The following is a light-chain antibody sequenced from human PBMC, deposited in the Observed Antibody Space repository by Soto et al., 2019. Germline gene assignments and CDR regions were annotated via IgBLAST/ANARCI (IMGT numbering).Light chain of an antibody. Sequence: SVMTQSPLSLSVTAGEPASISXRSSQSVVVSNGYNYLNWYLXKPXKSPXXXIYXGSNRASGVPDSFSGSGSGTDFTLKISRVEAEDVGVYYCMQALQTPTFGQGTKVDIK. CDR2: XGS. V-gene: IGKV2-28*01. J-gene: IGKJ1*01. CDR1: QSVVVSNGYNY. CDR3: MQALQTPT.